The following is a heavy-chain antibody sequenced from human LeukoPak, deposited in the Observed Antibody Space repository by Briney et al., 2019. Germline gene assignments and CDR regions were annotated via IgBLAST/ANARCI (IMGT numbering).Heavy chain of an antibody. CDR1: GFTFSDYY. V-gene: IGHV3-11*04. CDR3: ARDPPYSSSPIDY. Sequence: LRLSCAASGFTFSDYYMSWIRQAPGKGLEWVSYISSSGSTIYYADSVKGRFTISRDNAKNSLYLQMNSLRAEDTAVYYCARDPPYSSSPIDYWGQGTLVTVSS. D-gene: IGHD6-6*01. J-gene: IGHJ4*02. CDR2: ISSSGSTI.